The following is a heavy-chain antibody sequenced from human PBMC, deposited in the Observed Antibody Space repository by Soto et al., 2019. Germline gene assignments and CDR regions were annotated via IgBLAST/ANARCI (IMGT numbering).Heavy chain of an antibody. D-gene: IGHD3-3*01. CDR3: ASQAAYYDFRYNWFDP. V-gene: IGHV4-30-4*01. CDR2: IYYSGST. J-gene: IGHJ5*02. Sequence: SETLSLTCTVSGGSISSGDYCCGCIRQAPWNGLEWIGYIYYSGSTYYNPSLKSRVTISVDTSKNQFSLKLSSVTAADTAVYYCASQAAYYDFRYNWFDPWGQGTLVTVSS. CDR1: GGSISSGDYC.